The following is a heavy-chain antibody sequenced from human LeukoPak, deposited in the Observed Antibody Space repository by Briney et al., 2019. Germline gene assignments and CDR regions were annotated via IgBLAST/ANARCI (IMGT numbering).Heavy chain of an antibody. J-gene: IGHJ4*02. CDR2: IYRGGTT. CDR1: GFTVSSNY. CDR3: ARDPDYDGGHFDY. D-gene: IGHD3-22*01. V-gene: IGHV3-66*01. Sequence: PGGSLRLSCAASGFTVSSNYMSWVRQAPGKGLEWVSYIYRGGTTYYADSVKGRFTISRDNAKNSLYLQMNSLRAEDTAVYYCARDPDYDGGHFDYWGQGTLVTVSS.